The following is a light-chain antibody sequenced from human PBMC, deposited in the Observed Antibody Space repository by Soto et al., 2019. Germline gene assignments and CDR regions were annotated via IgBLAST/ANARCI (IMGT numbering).Light chain of an antibody. Sequence: EIVLTQSPATLSLSPGERATLSCRASQSVGSYLAWYQQKPGQAPRLLTFDASYSATGIPARFSGSGPGTDFTLTISSLEPEDFAVYYCQQRTNLPPWTFGQGTKVEIK. V-gene: IGKV3-11*01. CDR3: QQRTNLPPWT. CDR1: QSVGSY. J-gene: IGKJ1*01. CDR2: DAS.